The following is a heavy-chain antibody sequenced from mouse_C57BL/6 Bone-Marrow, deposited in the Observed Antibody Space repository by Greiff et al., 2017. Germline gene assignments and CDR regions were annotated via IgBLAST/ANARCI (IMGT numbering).Heavy chain of an antibody. CDR2: IWGDGST. CDR3: AKPEDHDVWYFDV. D-gene: IGHD2-4*01. Sequence: VQLKESGPGLVAPSQSLSITCPVSGFSLTSYCVSWVRQPPGKGLEWLGEIWGDGSTNYHSALISRLHISKANSKSQVFLKLNSLLTDDTATYYCAKPEDHDVWYFDVWGTGTTVTVSS. J-gene: IGHJ1*03. V-gene: IGHV2-3*01. CDR1: GFSLTSYC.